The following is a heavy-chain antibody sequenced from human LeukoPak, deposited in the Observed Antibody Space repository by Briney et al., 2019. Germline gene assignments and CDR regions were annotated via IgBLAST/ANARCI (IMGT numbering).Heavy chain of an antibody. CDR2: INGNGGST. CDR3: VRHDFWSGFKGGDY. Sequence: GGSLRLSCAASGFTFDNYGMSWARQVPGKGLEWVSSINGNGGSTAYADSVKGRFTISRDNVKNSLYLQMNSLRTEDTAFYYCVRHDFWSGFKGGDYWGQGTLVTVSS. V-gene: IGHV3-20*04. J-gene: IGHJ4*02. D-gene: IGHD3-3*01. CDR1: GFTFDNYG.